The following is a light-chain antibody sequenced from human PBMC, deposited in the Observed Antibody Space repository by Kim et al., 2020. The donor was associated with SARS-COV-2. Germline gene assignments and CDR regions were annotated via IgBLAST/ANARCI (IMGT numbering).Light chain of an antibody. CDR1: QSVSSN. Sequence: EIVMTQSPATLSVSPGERVTLSCRASQSVSSNLGWYQQKPGQTPRLLIYAASTRATGIPAKFSGSGSGTKFTLTISSLQSGDFAIYYCQQYNDWPWTFGQGTKLEI. J-gene: IGKJ1*01. V-gene: IGKV3-15*01. CDR2: AAS. CDR3: QQYNDWPWT.